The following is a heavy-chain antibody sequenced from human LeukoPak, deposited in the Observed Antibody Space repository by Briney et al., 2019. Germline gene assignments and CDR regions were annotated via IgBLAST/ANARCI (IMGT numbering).Heavy chain of an antibody. Sequence: GGSLRLSCAASGFTFSSFVMSWVRQAPGRGLEWVSSISGSGASTYYADSVKGRFTISRDNSRNTLYLQMSSLRAEDTAVYYCAKSHSVAVAGTYSTYYFDSWGQGTLVTVSS. D-gene: IGHD6-19*01. CDR2: ISGSGAST. CDR1: GFTFSSFV. CDR3: AKSHSVAVAGTYSTYYFDS. J-gene: IGHJ4*02. V-gene: IGHV3-23*01.